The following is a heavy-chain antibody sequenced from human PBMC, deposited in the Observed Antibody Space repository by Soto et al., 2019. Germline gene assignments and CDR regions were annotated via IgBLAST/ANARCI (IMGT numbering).Heavy chain of an antibody. V-gene: IGHV1-69*13. CDR1: GGTFSSYA. Sequence: SVKVSCKASGGTFSSYAISWVRQAPGQGLEWMGGIIPIFGTANYAQKFQGRVTITADESTSTAYMELGILRSEDTAVYYCVFIAAAGTSFGMDVWGQGTTVTVSS. CDR3: VFIAAAGTSFGMDV. D-gene: IGHD6-13*01. CDR2: IIPIFGTA. J-gene: IGHJ6*02.